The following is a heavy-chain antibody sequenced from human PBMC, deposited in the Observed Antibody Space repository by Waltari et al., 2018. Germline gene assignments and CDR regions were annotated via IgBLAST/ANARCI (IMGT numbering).Heavy chain of an antibody. CDR2: IYYSGST. CDR3: ARHHIAVADFDY. V-gene: IGHV4-39*01. CDR1: GGSISSSSYY. D-gene: IGHD6-19*01. Sequence: QLQLQESGPGLVKPSETLSLTCTVSGGSISSSSYYWGWIRQPPGKGLEWIGSIYYSGSTYYNPSLKSRVTISVDTSKNQFSLKLSAVTAADTAVYYCARHHIAVADFDYWDQGTLVTVSS. J-gene: IGHJ4*02.